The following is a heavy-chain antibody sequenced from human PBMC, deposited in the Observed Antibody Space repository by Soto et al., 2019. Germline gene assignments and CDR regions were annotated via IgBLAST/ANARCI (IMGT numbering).Heavy chain of an antibody. D-gene: IGHD4-4*01. CDR2: VYYSGST. Sequence: QVQLQESGPGLVKPSETLSLTCTVSGGSISGYYWSWIRQSPEKGLEWIGHVYYSGSTKYNPSLRTQVTISVDTSKNQLSLNLRSVTAADTAVYCCAMTVTTLYNWFDPWGQGILVTVSS. V-gene: IGHV4-59*08. J-gene: IGHJ5*02. CDR3: AMTVTTLYNWFDP. CDR1: GGSISGYY.